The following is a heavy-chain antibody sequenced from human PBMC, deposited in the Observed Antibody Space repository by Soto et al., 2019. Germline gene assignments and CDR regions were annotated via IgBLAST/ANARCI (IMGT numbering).Heavy chain of an antibody. V-gene: IGHV4-61*01. D-gene: IGHD3-22*01. CDR1: GGSVSSGSYY. CDR2: IHYSGST. Sequence: PSETLSLTCNVSGGSVSSGSYYWSWIRQPPGKRLEWIGYIHYSGSTNYNPSLRSRVIIAVDTSKNQFSLRLNSVSAADTAVYYCERQHYYHDSSGYYIEYFHHWGQGTPVTVSS. CDR3: ERQHYYHDSSGYYIEYFHH. J-gene: IGHJ1*01.